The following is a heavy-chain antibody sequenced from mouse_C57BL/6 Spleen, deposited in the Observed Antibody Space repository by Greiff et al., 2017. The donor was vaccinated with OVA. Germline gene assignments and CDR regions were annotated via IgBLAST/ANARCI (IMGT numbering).Heavy chain of an antibody. CDR1: GYAFSSYW. D-gene: IGHD1-1*01. CDR2: IYPGDGDT. Sequence: VQLQQSGAELVKPGASVKISCKASGYAFSSYWMNWVKQRPGKGLEWIGQIYPGDGDTNYNGKFKGKATLTADKSSSTAYMQRSSLTSEDSAVYFCARVPTTVVARGYFDVWGTGTTVTVSS. CDR3: ARVPTTVVARGYFDV. J-gene: IGHJ1*03. V-gene: IGHV1-80*01.